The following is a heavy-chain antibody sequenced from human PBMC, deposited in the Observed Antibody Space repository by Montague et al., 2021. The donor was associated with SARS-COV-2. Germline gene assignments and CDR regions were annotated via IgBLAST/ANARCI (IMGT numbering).Heavy chain of an antibody. V-gene: IGHV4-59*13. CDR2: IYYSGST. J-gene: IGHJ3*01. Sequence: SETLSLTCTVSGGSISTYYWNWIRQPPGKGLEWIAYIYYSGSTNYNPSLKSRATISLDTSKNQFSLKLNSVSAADTAVYFCARTWSDYVDYDAFDLWGQGTMVTVSS. D-gene: IGHD4-17*01. CDR1: GGSISTYY. CDR3: ARTWSDYVDYDAFDL.